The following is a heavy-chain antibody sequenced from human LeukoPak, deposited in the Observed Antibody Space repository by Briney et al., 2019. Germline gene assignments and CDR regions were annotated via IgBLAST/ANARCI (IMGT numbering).Heavy chain of an antibody. CDR3: ARDLARGYSYGYNAFDI. CDR1: GYNFNSYG. V-gene: IGHV1-18*01. Sequence: GASVKVSCKASGYNFNSYGIGWVRQAPRQGLEWMGWITAGNGNTNYAQKAQGRVTMTTDTSTSTAYMELRSLRSDDTAVYFCARDLARGYSYGYNAFDIWGQGTMVTVSS. CDR2: ITAGNGNT. J-gene: IGHJ3*02. D-gene: IGHD5-18*01.